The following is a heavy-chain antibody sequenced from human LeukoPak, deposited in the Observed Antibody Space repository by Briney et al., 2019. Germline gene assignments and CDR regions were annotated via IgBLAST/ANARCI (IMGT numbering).Heavy chain of an antibody. CDR2: IIPIFGTA. CDR1: GGTFSSYA. J-gene: IGHJ6*04. D-gene: IGHD3-10*02. Sequence: ASVKVSCKASGGTFSSYAINWVRQAPGQGLKWMGGIIPIFGTANYAQKFQGRVTITADEYTSTAYMELSSLRSEDTAVYYCAELGITMIGGVWGKGTTVTISS. CDR3: AELGITMIGGV. V-gene: IGHV1-69*13.